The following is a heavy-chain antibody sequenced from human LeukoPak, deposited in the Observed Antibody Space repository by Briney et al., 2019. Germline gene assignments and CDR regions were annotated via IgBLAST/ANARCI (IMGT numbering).Heavy chain of an antibody. CDR1: GFTFDDYG. CDR2: ISGPGGTT. J-gene: IGHJ6*03. V-gene: IGHV3-23*01. Sequence: GGSLRLSCAASGFTFDDYGMSWVRQAPGKGLERVSDISGPGGTTYYAASVKGRFTISRDNSKNTLFLQMNSLRAEDTAVYYCARDPGVIPVHCMDVWGKGTTVIVSS. D-gene: IGHD4-23*01. CDR3: ARDPGVIPVHCMDV.